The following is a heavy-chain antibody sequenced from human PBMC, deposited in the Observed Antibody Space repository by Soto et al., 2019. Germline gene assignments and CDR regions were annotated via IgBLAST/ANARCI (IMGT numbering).Heavy chain of an antibody. Sequence: PSETLSLTCPVSGCSISRGGYYWSRIRQHPGKGLEGFGYIYYSGSTYYNPSLKSRVTISVDTSKNQFSLKLSSVTAADTAVYYCARVVLDFWSGYYQNPKDAFDIWGQGTMVTVSS. CDR3: ARVVLDFWSGYYQNPKDAFDI. D-gene: IGHD3-3*01. J-gene: IGHJ3*02. CDR2: IYYSGST. V-gene: IGHV4-31*03. CDR1: GCSISRGGYY.